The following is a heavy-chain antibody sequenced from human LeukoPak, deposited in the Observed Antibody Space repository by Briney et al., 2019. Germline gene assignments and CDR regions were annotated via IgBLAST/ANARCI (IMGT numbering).Heavy chain of an antibody. CDR2: IIPILGIA. CDR1: GGTFSSYA. D-gene: IGHD6-19*01. V-gene: IGHV1-69*04. CDR3: ARDRGVRVAVAGTYNWFDP. Sequence: SVKVSCKASGGTFSSYAISWMRQAPGQGLEWMGRIIPILGIANYAQKFQGRVTITADKSTSTAYMELSSPRSEDTAVYYCARDRGVRVAVAGTYNWFDPWGQGTLVTVSS. J-gene: IGHJ5*02.